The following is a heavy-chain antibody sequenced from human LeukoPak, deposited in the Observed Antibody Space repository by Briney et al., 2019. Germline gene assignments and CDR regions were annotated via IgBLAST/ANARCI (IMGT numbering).Heavy chain of an antibody. Sequence: ASVKVSCKASGYTFTSYGISWVRQAPGQGLEWMGWISAYNGNTNYAQKLQGRVTMTTDTSTSTAYMELRSLRSDDTAVYYCAREHSSDYTGGCDYWGQGTLVTVSS. CDR1: GYTFTSYG. V-gene: IGHV1-18*01. CDR2: ISAYNGNT. CDR3: AREHSSDYTGGCDY. D-gene: IGHD6-19*01. J-gene: IGHJ4*02.